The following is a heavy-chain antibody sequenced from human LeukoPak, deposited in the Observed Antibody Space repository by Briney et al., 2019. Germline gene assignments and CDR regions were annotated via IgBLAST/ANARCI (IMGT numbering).Heavy chain of an antibody. J-gene: IGHJ4*02. V-gene: IGHV4-4*07. CDR2: IYTSGST. Sequence: SETLSLTCGVSGGSICSYHGRWIRQPAGKGGEWFGRIYTSGSTNYNPSLKSRVTMSVDTSKNQFSLKLSSVTAADTAVYYCARDSSGWFDYWGQGTLVTVSS. D-gene: IGHD6-19*01. CDR1: GGSICSYH. CDR3: ARDSSGWFDY.